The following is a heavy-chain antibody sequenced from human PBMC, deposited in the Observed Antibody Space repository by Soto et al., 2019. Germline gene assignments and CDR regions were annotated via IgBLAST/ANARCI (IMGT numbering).Heavy chain of an antibody. CDR2: ISGSGGST. D-gene: IGHD3-22*01. Sequence: GGSLRLSCAASGFTFSSFAMSWVRQAPGKGLEWVSAISGSGGSTHYADSVKGRFTISRDNSKNTLYLQMNSLRAEDTAVYYCAKKNSGYYFNVFVYFDSWGQGNMVTSPQ. CDR3: AKKNSGYYFNVFVYFDS. CDR1: GFTFSSFA. J-gene: IGHJ4*02. V-gene: IGHV3-23*01.